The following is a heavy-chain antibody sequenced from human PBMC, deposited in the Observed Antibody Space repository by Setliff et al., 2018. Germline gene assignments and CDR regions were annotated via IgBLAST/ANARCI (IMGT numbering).Heavy chain of an antibody. CDR3: ARFRRGVARGWFDP. D-gene: IGHD3-10*01. Sequence: SETLSLTCAVYGGSFSGYYWSWIRQPPGKGLEWIGEINHSGSTNYNPSLKSRVTISVDTSKNQFSLKLSSVTAADTAVYYCARFRRGVARGWFDPWGQGTLVTVSS. CDR2: INHSGST. V-gene: IGHV4-34*01. J-gene: IGHJ5*02. CDR1: GGSFSGYY.